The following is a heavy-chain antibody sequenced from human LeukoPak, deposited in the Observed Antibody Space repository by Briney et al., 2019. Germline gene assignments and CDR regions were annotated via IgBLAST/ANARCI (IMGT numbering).Heavy chain of an antibody. Sequence: ASVWVSCKASVFTVTGYYIHWVRQAPGQGLEWMGWINPHIDESKYAQKFHDRVTMTNEKTISTASMELSRLKSDDTAVYFCARAGNSRYFDLWGRGTLVIVSS. V-gene: IGHV1-2*02. CDR1: VFTVTGYY. D-gene: IGHD2/OR15-2a*01. CDR2: INPHIDES. CDR3: ARAGNSRYFDL. J-gene: IGHJ2*01.